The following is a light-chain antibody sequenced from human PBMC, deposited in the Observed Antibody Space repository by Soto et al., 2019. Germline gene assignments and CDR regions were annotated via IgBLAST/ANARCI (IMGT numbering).Light chain of an antibody. CDR1: SSNIGAGYD. V-gene: IGLV1-40*01. CDR2: GNN. CDR3: QSYDSSLSASV. Sequence: QAVVTQPPSVSGAPGQRVTISCTESSSNIGAGYDVHWYQQLPGTAPKLLIYGNNNRPSGVPDRFSGSKSGTSASLAITGLQAEDEADYYCQSYDSSLSASVFGAGTKLTVL. J-gene: IGLJ3*02.